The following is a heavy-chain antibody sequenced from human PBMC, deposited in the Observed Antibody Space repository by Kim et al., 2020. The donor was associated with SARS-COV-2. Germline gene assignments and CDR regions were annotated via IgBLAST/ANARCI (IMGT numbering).Heavy chain of an antibody. J-gene: IGHJ4*02. D-gene: IGHD3-22*01. Sequence: KFQGSVTITAEKSTSTAYMELSSLRAEDTAVYYCARASFFYDSSGYHFDYWGQGTLVTVSS. CDR3: ARASFFYDSSGYHFDY. V-gene: IGHV1-69*04.